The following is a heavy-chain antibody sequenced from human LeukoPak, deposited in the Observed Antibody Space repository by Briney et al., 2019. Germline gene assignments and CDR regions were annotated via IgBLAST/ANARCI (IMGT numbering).Heavy chain of an antibody. J-gene: IGHJ6*03. V-gene: IGHV1-18*01. Sequence: ASVKVSCKASGYTFTSYGISWVRQAPGQGLEWMGWISAYNGNTNYAQKLQGRVTMTTDTSTSTAYMELRSLRSDDTAVYYCARGALVVVPAASTPTTYYMDVWGKGTTVTVSS. CDR3: ARGALVVVPAASTPTTYYMDV. CDR1: GYTFTSYG. D-gene: IGHD2-2*01. CDR2: ISAYNGNT.